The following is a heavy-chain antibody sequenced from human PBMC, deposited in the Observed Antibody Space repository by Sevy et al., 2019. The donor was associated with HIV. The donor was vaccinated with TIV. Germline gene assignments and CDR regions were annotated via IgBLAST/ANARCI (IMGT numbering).Heavy chain of an antibody. V-gene: IGHV3-33*01. Sequence: GGSLRLSCAASGFTFSSYGMHWVRQAPGKGLEWVAVIWYDGSNKYYADSVKGRFTISRDNSKNTLYLQMNSLRAEDTAVYFCAREEAYYYDSRGYYRPYPIDYWGQGTLVTVSS. D-gene: IGHD3-22*01. CDR1: GFTFSSYG. CDR2: IWYDGSNK. CDR3: AREEAYYYDSRGYYRPYPIDY. J-gene: IGHJ4*02.